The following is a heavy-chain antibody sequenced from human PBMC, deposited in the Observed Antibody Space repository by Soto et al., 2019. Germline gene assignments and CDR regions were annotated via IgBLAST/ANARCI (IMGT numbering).Heavy chain of an antibody. CDR2: MNPYTGST. D-gene: IGHD6-25*01. J-gene: IGHJ4*02. Sequence: SVKVSCKATGYTFPTYDINWVRQATGQGLEWMGWMNPYTGSTGYAQKFRGRVTMTRNTSITTAYMELSGLSSEDTAVYYCARRKERSAPNYFDFWGQGTLVTVPS. V-gene: IGHV1-8*01. CDR3: ARRKERSAPNYFDF. CDR1: GYTFPTYD.